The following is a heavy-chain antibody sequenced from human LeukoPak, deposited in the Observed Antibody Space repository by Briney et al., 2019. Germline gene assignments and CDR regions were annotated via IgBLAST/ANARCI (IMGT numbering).Heavy chain of an antibody. Sequence: PSETLSLTCGVSGGSIDITNYWSWVRQAPGKGLEWIGEISYDGTTNYNPSLRSRVAMSLDRANNQFSLSLTSVTAADTAVYYCTREDRPFCPFAYWGQGVLVTVSS. V-gene: IGHV4-4*02. J-gene: IGHJ4*02. CDR3: TREDRPFCPFAY. D-gene: IGHD3-22*01. CDR2: ISYDGTT. CDR1: GGSIDITNY.